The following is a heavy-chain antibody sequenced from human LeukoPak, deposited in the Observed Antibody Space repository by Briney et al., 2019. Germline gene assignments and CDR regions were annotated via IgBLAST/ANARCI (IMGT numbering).Heavy chain of an antibody. D-gene: IGHD6-19*01. J-gene: IGHJ4*02. Sequence: GGSLRLSCAASGFTFSSYGMHWVRQAPGKGLEWVAVIWYDGSNKYYADSVKGRFTISRENSKNTLYLQMNSLRAEDTAVYYCAKAGGSSGWYDPLDYWGQGTLVTVSS. CDR1: GFTFSSYG. CDR3: AKAGGSSGWYDPLDY. CDR2: IWYDGSNK. V-gene: IGHV3-33*06.